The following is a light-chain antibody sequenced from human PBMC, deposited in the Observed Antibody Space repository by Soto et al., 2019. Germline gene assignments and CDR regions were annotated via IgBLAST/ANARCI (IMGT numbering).Light chain of an antibody. CDR3: QSYDSGLSGSV. CDR2: TNG. Sequence: QSVLTQPPSVSGAPGQRVTISCTGTSSNIGAGYDVNWYQHLPGAAPKLLIYTNGNRPSGVPDRFSGSKSGTSASLAITGLQAEDEAAYYCQSYDSGLSGSVFGGGTTLTVL. CDR1: SSNIGAGYD. V-gene: IGLV1-40*01. J-gene: IGLJ3*02.